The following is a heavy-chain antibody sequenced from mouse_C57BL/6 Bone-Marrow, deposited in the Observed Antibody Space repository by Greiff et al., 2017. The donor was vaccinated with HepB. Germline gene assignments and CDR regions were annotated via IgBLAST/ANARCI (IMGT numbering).Heavy chain of an antibody. CDR3: TRESWDGWFAY. CDR1: GFTFSSYA. V-gene: IGHV5-9-1*02. CDR2: ISSGGDYI. D-gene: IGHD4-1*01. J-gene: IGHJ3*01. Sequence: EVQRVESGEGLVKPGGSLKLSCAASGFTFSSYAMSWVRQTPEKRLEWVAYISSGGDYIYYADTVKGRFTISRDNARNTLYLQMSSLKSEDTAMYYCTRESWDGWFAYWGQGTLVTVSA.